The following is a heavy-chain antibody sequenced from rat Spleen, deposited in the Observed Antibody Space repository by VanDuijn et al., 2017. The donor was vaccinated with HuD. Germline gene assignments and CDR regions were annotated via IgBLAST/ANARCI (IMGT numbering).Heavy chain of an antibody. Sequence: EVQLVESGGGLVQPGSPLKLSCAASGFTFSSNWLNWIRQTPGKGLEWVASITNTGGSTYYPDSVKGRFTISRDNAKSTLYLQMNSLRSEDAATYYGTRDGVYYGREDWFAYWGQGTLVTVSS. V-gene: IGHV5-31*01. CDR3: TRDGVYYGREDWFAY. CDR1: GFTFSSNW. D-gene: IGHD1-6*01. J-gene: IGHJ3*01. CDR2: ITNTGGST.